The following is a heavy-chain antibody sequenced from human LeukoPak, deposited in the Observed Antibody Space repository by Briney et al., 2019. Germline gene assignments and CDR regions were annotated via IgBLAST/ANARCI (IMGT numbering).Heavy chain of an antibody. Sequence: GGSLRLSCAASGFTFNNYAMHWVRQAPGKGLEWVTIMSSNGNSQFYANSVRGRFTVSRDSSNNTLYLQMNGLSAKDTAVYYCARGTAYYYGMDVWGQGTTVIVSS. D-gene: IGHD5-18*01. CDR3: ARGTAYYYGMDV. CDR1: GFTFNNYA. V-gene: IGHV3-30*01. CDR2: MSSNGNSQ. J-gene: IGHJ6*02.